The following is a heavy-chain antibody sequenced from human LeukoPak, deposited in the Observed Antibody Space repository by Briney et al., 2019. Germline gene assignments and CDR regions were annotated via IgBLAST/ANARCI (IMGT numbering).Heavy chain of an antibody. CDR1: GGSISSSSYY. CDR2: IYYSGST. V-gene: IGHV4-39*01. Sequence: SETLSLTCTVSGGSISSSSYYWGWIRQPPGKGLEWIGSIYYSGSTYYNPSLKSRVTISVDTSKNQFSLKLSSVTAADTAVYYCASKEYSSSSGLFSGYYYYYMDVWGKGTTVTVPS. D-gene: IGHD6-6*01. CDR3: ASKEYSSSSGLFSGYYYYYMDV. J-gene: IGHJ6*03.